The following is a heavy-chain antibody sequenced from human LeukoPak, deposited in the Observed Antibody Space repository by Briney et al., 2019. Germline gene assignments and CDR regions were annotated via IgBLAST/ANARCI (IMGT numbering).Heavy chain of an antibody. CDR2: IYYSGST. CDR3: ARDRGVYDEFKADAFDI. Sequence: SETLSLTCTVSGGSISSGGYYWSWIRQHPGKGLEWIGYIYYSGSTYYNPSLKSRVTISVDTSKNQFSLKLSSVSAADTAVYYCARDRGVYDEFKADAFDIWGQGTMVTVSS. D-gene: IGHD5/OR15-5a*01. J-gene: IGHJ3*02. V-gene: IGHV4-31*03. CDR1: GGSISSGGYY.